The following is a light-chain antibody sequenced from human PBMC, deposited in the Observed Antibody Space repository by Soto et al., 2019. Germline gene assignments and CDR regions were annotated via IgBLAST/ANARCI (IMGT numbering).Light chain of an antibody. Sequence: QSALTQPASVSGSPGQSITIPCTGTSSDVGGYNYVSWYQQHPGKAPKLMIYGVTNRPSGVSNRFSGSKSGNTASLTISGLQAEDEADYYCSSYTSSTTLSVVFGGGTKVTVL. CDR3: SSYTSSTTLSVV. CDR1: SSDVGGYNY. J-gene: IGLJ2*01. V-gene: IGLV2-14*01. CDR2: GVT.